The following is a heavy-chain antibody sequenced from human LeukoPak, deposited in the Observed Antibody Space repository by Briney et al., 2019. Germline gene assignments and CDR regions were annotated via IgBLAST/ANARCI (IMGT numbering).Heavy chain of an antibody. Sequence: GRSLRPSCIASGFTFNDHAMHWVRQPPGKGLELDSSISWSSDDIVYAGSVKGRFTISRDNAKNSLYLQMDSLRVEDMAIYYCVKEVRGSGFLDRWGQGTLVTVSP. CDR2: ISWSSDDI. D-gene: IGHD3-22*01. CDR1: GFTFNDHA. J-gene: IGHJ5*02. V-gene: IGHV3-9*03. CDR3: VKEVRGSGFLDR.